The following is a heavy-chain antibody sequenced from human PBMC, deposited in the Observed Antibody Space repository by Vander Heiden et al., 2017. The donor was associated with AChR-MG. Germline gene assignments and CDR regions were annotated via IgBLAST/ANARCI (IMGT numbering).Heavy chain of an antibody. CDR1: GYTFTSYD. J-gene: IGHJ6*02. Sequence: QVQLVQSGAEVKKPGASVKVSCKASGYTFTSYDINWVRQATGQGLEWMGWMNPNSGNTGYAQKFQGRVTMTRNTSISTAYMELSSLRSEDTAVYYCARGGGYCTNGVCYGGDYYYYGMDVWGQGTTVTVSS. D-gene: IGHD2-8*01. CDR3: ARGGGYCTNGVCYGGDYYYYGMDV. CDR2: MNPNSGNT. V-gene: IGHV1-8*01.